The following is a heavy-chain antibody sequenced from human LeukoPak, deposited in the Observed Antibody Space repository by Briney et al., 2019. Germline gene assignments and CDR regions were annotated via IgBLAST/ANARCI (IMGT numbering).Heavy chain of an antibody. D-gene: IGHD3-3*01. CDR3: AKAQYYDFWSNYDFDY. J-gene: IGHJ4*02. CDR2: ISGSGGST. Sequence: GGSLRLSCAASGFTFSSYAMSWVRQAPGKGLEWVSAISGSGGSTYYADSVKGRFTISRDNSKNTLYLQMNSLRAEDTAVYYCAKAQYYDFWSNYDFDYWGQGTLVTVSS. V-gene: IGHV3-23*01. CDR1: GFTFSSYA.